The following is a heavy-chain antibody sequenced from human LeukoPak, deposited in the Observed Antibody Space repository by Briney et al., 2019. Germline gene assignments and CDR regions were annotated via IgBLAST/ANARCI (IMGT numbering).Heavy chain of an antibody. J-gene: IGHJ4*02. CDR1: GFTFSDYY. CDR2: ISSSGSTI. Sequence: GGSLRLSCAASGFTFSDYYMSWIRRAPGKGLEWVSYISSSGSTIYYADSVKGRFTISRDNAKNSLYLQMNSLRAEDTAVYYCARDPTYYYDSSGIFDYWGQGTLVTVSS. D-gene: IGHD3-22*01. CDR3: ARDPTYYYDSSGIFDY. V-gene: IGHV3-11*04.